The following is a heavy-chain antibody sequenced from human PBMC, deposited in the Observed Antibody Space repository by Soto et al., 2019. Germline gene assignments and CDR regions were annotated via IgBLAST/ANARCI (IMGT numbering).Heavy chain of an antibody. CDR1: GGTFSSYA. V-gene: IGHV1-69*13. D-gene: IGHD3-22*01. Sequence: SVKGSCKASGGTFSSYAISWVRQAPGQGLEWMGGIIPIFGTANYAQKFQGRVTITADESTSTAYMELSSLRSEDTAVYYCARDTRHYYDSSGYNLDYWGQGTLVSGSS. CDR2: IIPIFGTA. J-gene: IGHJ4*02. CDR3: ARDTRHYYDSSGYNLDY.